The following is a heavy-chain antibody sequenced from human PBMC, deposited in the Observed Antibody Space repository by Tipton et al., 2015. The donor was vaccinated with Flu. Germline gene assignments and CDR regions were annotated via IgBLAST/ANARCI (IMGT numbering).Heavy chain of an antibody. CDR3: ARGLRYYGSGSYGGFDP. V-gene: IGHV4-34*01. CDR1: GGSFSGYY. Sequence: TLSLTCAVYGGSFSGYYWSWIRQPPGKGLEWIGEINHSGSTNYNPSLKSRVTISVDTSKNQFSLKLSSVTAADTAVYYCARGLRYYGSGSYGGFDPWGQGTLVTVSS. D-gene: IGHD3-10*01. J-gene: IGHJ5*02. CDR2: INHSGST.